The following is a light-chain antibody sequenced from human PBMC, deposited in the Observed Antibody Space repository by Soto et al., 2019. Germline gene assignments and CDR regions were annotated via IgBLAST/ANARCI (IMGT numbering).Light chain of an antibody. CDR1: QTVRNN. CDR2: DAS. CDR3: QQYNNWPPLT. V-gene: IGKV3D-15*01. Sequence: EIVMTQSPATLSVSPGERATLSCRASQTVRNNYLAWYQQKPGQAPRLLIYDASSRATGIPDRFSGGGSGTEFTLTISSLQSEDFAVYYCQQYNNWPPLTFGQGTKVDI. J-gene: IGKJ1*01.